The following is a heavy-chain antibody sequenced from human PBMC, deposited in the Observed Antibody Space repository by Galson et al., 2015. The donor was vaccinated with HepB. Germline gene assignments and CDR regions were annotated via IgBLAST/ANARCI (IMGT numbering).Heavy chain of an antibody. J-gene: IGHJ4*02. V-gene: IGHV3-11*06. CDR1: GFTFSDYY. CDR2: ISSSSSYT. D-gene: IGHD2-2*01. CDR3: ARGSTSPAGVDY. Sequence: SLRLSCAASGFTFSDYYMSWIRQAPGKGLEWVSYISSSSSYTNYADSVKGRFTISRDNAKNSLYLQMNSLRAEDTAVYYCARGSTSPAGVDYWGQGTLVTVSS.